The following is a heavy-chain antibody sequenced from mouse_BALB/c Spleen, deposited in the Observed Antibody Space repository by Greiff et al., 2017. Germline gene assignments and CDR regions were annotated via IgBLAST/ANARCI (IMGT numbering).Heavy chain of an antibody. CDR3: ARCGNYGDYCAMDY. D-gene: IGHD2-1*01. Sequence: VQLQQSGAELVKPGASVKLSCTASGFNIKDTYMHWVKQRPEQGLEWIGRIDPANGNTKYDPKFQGKATITADTSSNTAYLQLSSLTSEDTAVYYCARCGNYGDYCAMDYWGQGTSVTVSS. CDR2: IDPANGNT. V-gene: IGHV14-3*02. J-gene: IGHJ4*01. CDR1: GFNIKDTY.